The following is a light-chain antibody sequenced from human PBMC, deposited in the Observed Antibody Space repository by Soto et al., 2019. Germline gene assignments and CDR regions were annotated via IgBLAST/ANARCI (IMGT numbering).Light chain of an antibody. CDR2: KAS. CDR3: QKYNSAPLT. J-gene: IGKJ4*01. Sequence: DIQMTQSPSILSASVGDRVTITCRASQSISSWLAWYQQKPGKAPNLLIYKASHLENGVPSRFSGSGSGTEFTLTISSLQPEDVATYYCQKYNSAPLTFGGGTKV. CDR1: QSISSW. V-gene: IGKV1-5*03.